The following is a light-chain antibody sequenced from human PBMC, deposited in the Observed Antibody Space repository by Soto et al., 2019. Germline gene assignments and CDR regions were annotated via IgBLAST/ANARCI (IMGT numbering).Light chain of an antibody. Sequence: IHLTQSPSLLSASVGHSVTITCRASHDISTYLAWYQQKPGKAPKLMIYEASTLQSGVPSRFSGSGSGTEFTLTISGLLTEDFATYHCQQLNTLPFTFGQGTRLEIK. CDR1: HDISTY. J-gene: IGKJ5*01. V-gene: IGKV1-9*01. CDR2: EAS. CDR3: QQLNTLPFT.